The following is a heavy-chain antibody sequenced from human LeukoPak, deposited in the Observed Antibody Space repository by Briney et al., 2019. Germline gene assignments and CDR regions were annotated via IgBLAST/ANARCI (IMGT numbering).Heavy chain of an antibody. J-gene: IGHJ5*02. CDR3: ARGTSNAWYDWFDL. V-gene: IGHV4-4*07. D-gene: IGHD6-13*01. Sequence: PSETLSLTCTVSDDSINNFYWSWIRQPAGKGLEWIGRIYSNGYTNYHPSLKSRVTMSVDTSKNQFSLRLISLTAADTAVYYCARGTSNAWYDWFDLWGQGALVTVSS. CDR1: DDSINNFY. CDR2: IYSNGYT.